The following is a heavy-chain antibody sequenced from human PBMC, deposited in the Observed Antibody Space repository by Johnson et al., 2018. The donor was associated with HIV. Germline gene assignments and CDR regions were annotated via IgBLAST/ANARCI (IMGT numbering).Heavy chain of an antibody. Sequence: QVLLVESGGGLVKPGGSLRLSCAASGFTFSDYYMSWIRQAPGKGLEWVSYISSSGSTIYYADSVKGRFTISRDNSKNSMYLQMNSLRAEDTAIYYCARDSYYYDYDAFDLWGQGTMVTVSS. CDR1: GFTFSDYY. J-gene: IGHJ3*01. CDR3: ARDSYYYDYDAFDL. CDR2: ISSSGSTI. D-gene: IGHD3-22*01. V-gene: IGHV3-11*04.